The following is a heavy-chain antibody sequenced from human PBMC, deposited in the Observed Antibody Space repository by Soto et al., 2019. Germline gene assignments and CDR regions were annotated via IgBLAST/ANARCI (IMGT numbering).Heavy chain of an antibody. CDR3: ARDRPGIKTYEAFDI. J-gene: IGHJ3*02. CDR2: MSPNTGTI. Sequence: GASVKVSCKASGYTFTSYYINWVRQATGQGPEWMGWMSPNTGTIVYAQKFQGRVTMTRNTSTSTAYMTLSSLRSEDTAVYYCARDRPGIKTYEAFDIWGQGTTVTVSS. D-gene: IGHD1-20*01. V-gene: IGHV1-8*01. CDR1: GYTFTSYY.